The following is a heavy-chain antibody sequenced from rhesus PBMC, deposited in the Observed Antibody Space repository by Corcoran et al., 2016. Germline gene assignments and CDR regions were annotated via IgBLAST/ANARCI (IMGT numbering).Heavy chain of an antibody. D-gene: IGHD3-16*01. J-gene: IGHJ2*01. V-gene: IGHV4-160*01. CDR3: ARDGSYRYFDL. CDR1: GGSISSNY. Sequence: QVQLQESGPGLVKPSETLSLTCAVSGGSISSNYCGWTCQPPGKGLEWMGRVDGRGSSTADNPPLKRRVTLSTDTSKNQFSLQLSSVTAADTAVYYCARDGSYRYFDLWGPGTPITISS. CDR2: VDGRGSST.